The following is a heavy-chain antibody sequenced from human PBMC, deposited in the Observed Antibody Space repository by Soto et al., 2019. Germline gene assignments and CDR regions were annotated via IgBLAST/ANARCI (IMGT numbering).Heavy chain of an antibody. J-gene: IGHJ5*02. D-gene: IGHD3-10*01. CDR2: INGDNGKT. V-gene: IGHV1-18*01. CDR3: ARDLAWGSGRDVVSEDWIDP. CDR1: GYTFSSYG. Sequence: ASVKVSCKASGYTFSSYGITWVRQAPGQGLEWMGWINGDNGKTIYGQKLQGRVTMTTDTSTSTAYMEVRSLRSDDTAVYYCARDLAWGSGRDVVSEDWIDPWGQGTLVTVSS.